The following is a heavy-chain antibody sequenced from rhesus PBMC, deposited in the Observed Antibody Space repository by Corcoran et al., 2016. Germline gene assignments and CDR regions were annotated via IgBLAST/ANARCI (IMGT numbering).Heavy chain of an antibody. J-gene: IGHJ2*01. CDR1: GGSISSNY. D-gene: IGHD5-42*01. V-gene: IGHV4-173*01. CDR2: ISVSGGRT. CDR3: ARMPGWGGFEYFDL. Sequence: QLQLQESGPGLVKPSETLSLTCAVSGGSISSNYWSWIRQPPGKGLEWIGRISVSGGRTDYNPPRKSRVTISTDTSKNQFSLKLSSVTAADTAVYYCARMPGWGGFEYFDLWGPGTPITISS.